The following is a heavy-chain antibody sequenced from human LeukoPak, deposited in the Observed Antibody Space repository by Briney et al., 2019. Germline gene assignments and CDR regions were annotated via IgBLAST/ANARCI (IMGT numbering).Heavy chain of an antibody. CDR1: GFTFSSYS. CDR3: ARDLTSYCSGGSCASGF. D-gene: IGHD2-15*01. Sequence: PGGSLRLSCAASGFTFSSYSMNWVRQAPGKGLEWVSSISSSSSYIYYADSVKGRFTISRDNAKNSLYLQMNSLRAEDTAVYYCARDLTSYCSGGSCASGFWGQGTLVTVSS. CDR2: ISSSSSYI. J-gene: IGHJ4*02. V-gene: IGHV3-21*01.